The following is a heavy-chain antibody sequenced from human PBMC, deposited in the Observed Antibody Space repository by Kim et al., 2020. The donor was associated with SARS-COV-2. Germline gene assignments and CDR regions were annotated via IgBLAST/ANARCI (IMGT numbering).Heavy chain of an antibody. J-gene: IGHJ4*02. Sequence: SETLSLTCTVSGGSISSTSYYWGWIRQPPGKGLEWIGSIYYRGSSYYNPSLKSRVTISVDTSKNQFSLKLNSVTAADTAVYYCASLDKWRGFDYWGQGTLVTVSS. CDR1: GGSISSTSYY. V-gene: IGHV4-39*01. CDR3: ASLDKWRGFDY. D-gene: IGHD2-8*01. CDR2: IYYRGSS.